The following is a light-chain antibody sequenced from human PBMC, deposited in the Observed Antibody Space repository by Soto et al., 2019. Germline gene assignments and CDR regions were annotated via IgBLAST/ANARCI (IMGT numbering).Light chain of an antibody. V-gene: IGKV1-5*01. J-gene: IGKJ3*01. CDR2: DAS. CDR1: QNINKW. Sequence: DIQMTQSPSTLSSSVVDTVTITCRASQNINKWLAWYQHKPGKSTKFLIYDASSLEGGVPSRFSGSGSGTEFTLTISRLQPDDSATFFFQQYNSNLFSFGPGYKVDVK. CDR3: QQYNSNLFS.